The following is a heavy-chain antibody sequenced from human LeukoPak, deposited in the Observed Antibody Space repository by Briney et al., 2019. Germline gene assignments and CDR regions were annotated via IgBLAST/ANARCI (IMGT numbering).Heavy chain of an antibody. CDR1: GFTFDDYG. Sequence: GGSLRLSCAASGFTFDDYGMSWVRQAPGKGLEWVSGISWNSGSIGYADSVKGRFTISRDNARNSLYLQMNILRAEDTALYYCAKDKGYIGEDAFDIWGQGTMATVSS. J-gene: IGHJ3*02. CDR3: AKDKGYIGEDAFDI. CDR2: ISWNSGSI. D-gene: IGHD6-13*01. V-gene: IGHV3-9*01.